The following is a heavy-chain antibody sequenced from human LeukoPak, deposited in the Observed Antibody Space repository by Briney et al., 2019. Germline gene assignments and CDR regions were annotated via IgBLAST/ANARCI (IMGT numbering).Heavy chain of an antibody. V-gene: IGHV1-8*01. CDR2: MNPNSGNT. CDR1: GYTFTSYD. D-gene: IGHD3-16*01. CDR3: ARVSVHYGADY. Sequence: ASVKASCKASGYTFTSYDINWVRQATGQGLEWMGWMNPNSGNTDYAQKFQGRVTMTRNTSISTAYMELSSLRSEDTAVYYCARVSVHYGADYWGQGTLVTVSS. J-gene: IGHJ4*02.